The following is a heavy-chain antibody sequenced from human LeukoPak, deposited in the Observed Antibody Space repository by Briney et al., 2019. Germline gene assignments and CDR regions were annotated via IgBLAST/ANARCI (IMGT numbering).Heavy chain of an antibody. CDR1: GFTFSSYA. CDR3: AKVGLLGVVPAAMLIDY. Sequence: GGSLRLSCAASGFTFSSYAMSWVRQAPGKGLKWVSAISGSGGSTYYADSVKGRFTISRDNSKNTLYLQMNSLRAEDTAVYYCAKVGLLGVVPAAMLIDYWGQGTLVTVSS. D-gene: IGHD2-2*01. V-gene: IGHV3-23*01. CDR2: ISGSGGST. J-gene: IGHJ4*02.